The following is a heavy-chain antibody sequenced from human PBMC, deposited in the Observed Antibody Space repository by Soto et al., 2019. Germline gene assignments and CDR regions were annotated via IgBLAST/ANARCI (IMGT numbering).Heavy chain of an antibody. CDR1: GGSFRTYA. Sequence: QGQLVQSGAEVKKPGSSVKVSCKASGGSFRTYAINWVRQAPGQGLEWMGGIIPMLAAPTYAQKFQGRLTITADESTTTVYMELSSLTSEDTAVYYCARVGPPSPSVIWFFDLWGRGTLVTVS. CDR2: IIPMLAAP. J-gene: IGHJ2*01. CDR3: ARVGPPSPSVIWFFDL. D-gene: IGHD2-21*01. V-gene: IGHV1-69*01.